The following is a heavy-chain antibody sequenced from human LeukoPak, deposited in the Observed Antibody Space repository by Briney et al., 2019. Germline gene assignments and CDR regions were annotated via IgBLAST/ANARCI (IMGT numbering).Heavy chain of an antibody. D-gene: IGHD4-17*01. CDR1: GGSISSSSYY. CDR3: ARHHRSNYGDYVGLLNYFDY. CDR2: IYYSGST. V-gene: IGHV4-39*01. Sequence: SETLSLTCTVSGGSISSSSYYWGWIRQPPGKGLEWIGSIYYSGSTYYNPSLKSRVTISVDTSKNQFSLKLSSVTAADTAAYYCARHHRSNYGDYVGLLNYFDYWGQGTLVTVSS. J-gene: IGHJ4*02.